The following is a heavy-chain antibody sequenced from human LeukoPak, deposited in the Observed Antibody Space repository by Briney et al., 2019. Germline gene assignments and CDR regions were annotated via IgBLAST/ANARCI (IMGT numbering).Heavy chain of an antibody. CDR2: INPSGGST. J-gene: IGHJ6*03. CDR3: ARGSRDRYYYYYMDV. D-gene: IGHD5-24*01. CDR1: GYTFTSYY. V-gene: IGHV1-46*01. Sequence: ASVKVSCKASGYTFTSYYMHWVRQAPGQGLEWMGIINPSGGSTSYAQKFQGRVTMTRDTSTSTVYMELSSLRSDDTAVYYCARGSRDRYYYYYMDVWGKGTTVTVSS.